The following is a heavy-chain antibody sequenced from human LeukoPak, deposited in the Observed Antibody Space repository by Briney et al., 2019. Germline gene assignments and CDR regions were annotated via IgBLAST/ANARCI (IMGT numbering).Heavy chain of an antibody. J-gene: IGHJ4*02. CDR1: GFAFSTYT. CDR2: ISSSGSTI. CDR3: ARGYTYQLVDY. Sequence: GGSLRLSCAASGFAFSTYTINWVRQAPGKGLEWVSYISSSGSTIYYADSVKGRFTISRDNSKNTLYLQMNSLRVEDTAVYYCARGYTYQLVDYWGQGTLVTVSS. V-gene: IGHV3-48*01. D-gene: IGHD2-2*01.